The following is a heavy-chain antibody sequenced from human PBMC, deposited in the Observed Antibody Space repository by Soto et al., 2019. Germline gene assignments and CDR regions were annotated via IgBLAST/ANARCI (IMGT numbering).Heavy chain of an antibody. V-gene: IGHV3-9*01. Sequence: SGGSLRLSCAASGFTFDDYAMHWVRQVPGKGLEWVSGITWSSSAIGYADSVRGRFTISRDNAKNSLYLQMNSLRSEDTALYYCAKDKFESGMDVWGQGTTVTVSS. CDR1: GFTFDDYA. J-gene: IGHJ6*02. CDR3: AKDKFESGMDV. D-gene: IGHD3-9*01. CDR2: ITWSSSAI.